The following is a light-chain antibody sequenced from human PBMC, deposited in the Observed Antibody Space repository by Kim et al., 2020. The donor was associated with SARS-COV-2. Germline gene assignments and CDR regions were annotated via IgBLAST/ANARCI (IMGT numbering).Light chain of an antibody. V-gene: IGLV6-57*02. Sequence: GQPVATTSTGSSGSIAGNYVPWYQQSPGRAPTIVIYEDNQRPSGVPDRFSGSIDSSSNSASLTISGLKTEDEDDYYGQSYDSSNWVFGGGTQLTVL. J-gene: IGLJ3*02. CDR1: SGSIAGNY. CDR2: EDN. CDR3: QSYDSSNWV.